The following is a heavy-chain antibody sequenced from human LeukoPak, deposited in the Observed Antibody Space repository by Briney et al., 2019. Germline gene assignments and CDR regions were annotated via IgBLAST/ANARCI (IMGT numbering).Heavy chain of an antibody. Sequence: SETLSLTCGVYGGSFSGNYWRWIRQPPGKGLEWIGEINPRGSTNYNPSLKSRVTLSADTSKNQFSLTLNSVTAADTAVYYCARRRLGYYFDYWGQGTLVTVSS. D-gene: IGHD5-24*01. CDR3: ARRRLGYYFDY. V-gene: IGHV4-34*01. CDR1: GGSFSGNY. CDR2: INPRGST. J-gene: IGHJ4*02.